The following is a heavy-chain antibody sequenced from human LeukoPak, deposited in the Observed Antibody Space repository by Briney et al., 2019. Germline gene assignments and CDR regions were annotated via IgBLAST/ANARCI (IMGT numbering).Heavy chain of an antibody. J-gene: IGHJ4*02. CDR2: YSGGTT. Sequence: GGSLRLSCAASVFAVSSNYMSWVRQAPRNGREWVSIYSGGTTYYADSVKGRFTISRDNSRNTLYLQMHSLRAEDTAVYYCTRDRRYNSSWYTDYWGQGTLVTVSS. CDR1: VFAVSSNY. D-gene: IGHD6-13*01. CDR3: TRDRRYNSSWYTDY. V-gene: IGHV3-53*01.